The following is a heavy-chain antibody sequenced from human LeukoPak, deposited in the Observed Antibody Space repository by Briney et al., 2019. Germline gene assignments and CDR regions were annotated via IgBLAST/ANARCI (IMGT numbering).Heavy chain of an antibody. CDR1: GFTFSSYG. J-gene: IGHJ6*03. Sequence: PGGSLRLSCAVSGFTFSSYGMHWVRQAPGKGLFWVAFIRYDGSIKYYADSVKGRITISRDNSKNTLYLQMNSLRAEDTAVYYCAKDGLGGFGDYMDVWGKGTTVTISS. V-gene: IGHV3-30*02. CDR3: AKDGLGGFGDYMDV. D-gene: IGHD3-10*01. CDR2: IRYDGSIK.